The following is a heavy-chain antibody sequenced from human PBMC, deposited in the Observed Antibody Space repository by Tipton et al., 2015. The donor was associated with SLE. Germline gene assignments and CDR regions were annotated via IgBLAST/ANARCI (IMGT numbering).Heavy chain of an antibody. D-gene: IGHD5-24*01. Sequence: TLSLTCAVYGGSFSGYYWSWIRQPPGKGLEWIGEINHSGSTNYNPSLKSRVTISVDTSKNQFSLKLSSVTAADTAVYYCAGDGYYDAFDIWGQGTMVTVSS. CDR2: INHSGST. J-gene: IGHJ3*02. CDR3: AGDGYYDAFDI. V-gene: IGHV4-34*01. CDR1: GGSFSGYY.